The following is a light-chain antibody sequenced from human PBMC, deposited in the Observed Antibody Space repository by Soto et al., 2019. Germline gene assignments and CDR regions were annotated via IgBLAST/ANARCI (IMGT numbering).Light chain of an antibody. CDR2: QDS. CDR1: KLGDKY. Sequence: SYELTQPPSVSVSPGQTASITCSADKLGDKYACWYQQKPGQSPELVIYQDSKRPSGIPERFSGSNSGNTATLTISGTQAMDEADYYCQAWDSSTGVFGTGTKLTVL. V-gene: IGLV3-1*01. CDR3: QAWDSSTGV. J-gene: IGLJ1*01.